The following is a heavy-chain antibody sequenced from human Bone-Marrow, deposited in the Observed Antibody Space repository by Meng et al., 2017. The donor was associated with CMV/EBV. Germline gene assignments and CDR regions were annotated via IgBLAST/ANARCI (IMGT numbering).Heavy chain of an antibody. CDR2: ISSSSDTI. Sequence: GESLKSSCAASGFTFRTSSMNWVRVRQAPGKGLEWISYISSSSDTIYYADSVKGRFTISRDNAKNSLYLQMNSLRAEDTAVYYCARDVWFDPWGQGTLVTVSS. V-gene: IGHV3-48*04. J-gene: IGHJ5*02. CDR1: GFTFRTSS. CDR3: ARDVWFDP.